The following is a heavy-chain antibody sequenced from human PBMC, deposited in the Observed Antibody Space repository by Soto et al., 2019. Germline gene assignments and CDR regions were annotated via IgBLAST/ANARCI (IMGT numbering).Heavy chain of an antibody. D-gene: IGHD3-22*01. Sequence: PGGSLRLSCAASGFTFSSYEMNWVRQAPGKGLEWVSYISSHSTTIYYADSVKGRFTISRDNAKNSLYLRMNSLRAEDTAVYYCARRYYYDEDYYYYGMDVWGQGTTVTVSS. J-gene: IGHJ6*02. CDR1: GFTFSSYE. V-gene: IGHV3-48*03. CDR3: ARRYYYDEDYYYYGMDV. CDR2: ISSHSTTI.